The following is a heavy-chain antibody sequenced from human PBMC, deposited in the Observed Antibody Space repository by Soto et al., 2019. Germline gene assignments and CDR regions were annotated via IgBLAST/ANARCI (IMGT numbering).Heavy chain of an antibody. CDR1: GDSIGGVGY. V-gene: IGHV4-31*03. CDR3: ARSGVTGIVIPSHWFDT. D-gene: IGHD2-21*02. CDR2: ISSSGST. Sequence: SETLSLTCTVSGDSIGGVGYWSWIRQFPGRGLEWIGCISSSGSTYYNPALNNRISLSLDTSQNQLSLKLLSVTAADTAIYYCARSGVTGIVIPSHWFDTWGQGTLVTVSS. J-gene: IGHJ5*02.